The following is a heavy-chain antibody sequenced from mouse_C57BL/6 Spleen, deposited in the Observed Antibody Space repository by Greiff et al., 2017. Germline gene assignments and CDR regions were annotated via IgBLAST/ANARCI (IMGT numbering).Heavy chain of an antibody. CDR2: IDPETGGT. V-gene: IGHV1-15*01. Sequence: SGAELVRPGASVTLSCKASGYTFTDYEMHWVKQTPVHGLEWIGAIDPETGGTAYNQKFKGKAILTADKSSSTAYMELRSLTSEDSAVYYCTRSGGNWYCDVWGTGTTVTVSS. CDR1: GYTFTDYE. CDR3: TRSGGNWYCDV. D-gene: IGHD3-1*01. J-gene: IGHJ1*03.